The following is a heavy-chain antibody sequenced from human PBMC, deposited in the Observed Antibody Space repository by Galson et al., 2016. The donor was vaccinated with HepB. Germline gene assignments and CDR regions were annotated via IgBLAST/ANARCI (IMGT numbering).Heavy chain of an antibody. CDR1: GHTFTSHG. D-gene: IGHD2-2*03. CDR3: AKVGSGYDY. CDR2: ISGYSGDP. Sequence: SVKVSCKASGHTFTSHGITWVRQAPGQGLEWMGCISGYSGDPNYTQKFQGRLTVTTDTSTSTAYVELRSLRYEDMAVYYCAKVGSGYDYWGQGTLVTVSS. V-gene: IGHV1-18*03. J-gene: IGHJ4*02.